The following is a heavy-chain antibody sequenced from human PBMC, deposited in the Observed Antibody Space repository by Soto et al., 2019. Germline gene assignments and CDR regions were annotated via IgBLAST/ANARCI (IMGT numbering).Heavy chain of an antibody. D-gene: IGHD6-19*01. CDR2: ISYDGSNK. CDR1: GLTFSSYA. CDR3: ARDREYSSGWFDY. J-gene: IGHJ4*02. V-gene: IGHV3-30-3*01. Sequence: VQLVASGGGLVQPGGSLRLSCAASGLTFSSYAMHWVRQAPGKGLEWVAVISYDGSNKYYADSVKGRFTISRDNSKNTLYLQMNSLRAEDTAVYYCARDREYSSGWFDYWGQGTLVTVSS.